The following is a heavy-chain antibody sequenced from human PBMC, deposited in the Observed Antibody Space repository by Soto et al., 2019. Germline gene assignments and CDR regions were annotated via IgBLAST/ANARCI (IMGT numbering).Heavy chain of an antibody. CDR3: ARGARFLEWLSFDH. D-gene: IGHD3-3*01. CDR1: GDTFNRYA. CDR2: IIPIFGTA. Sequence: QVQLEQSGAEVKTLGSSVKVSCKASGDTFNRYAISWVRQAPGQGLEWMGGIIPIFGTANYAPQFQDRVAMSADESTTTAYMELPSLKSEDTAVYFCARGARFLEWLSFDHWGQGTLVTVSS. J-gene: IGHJ4*02. V-gene: IGHV1-69*13.